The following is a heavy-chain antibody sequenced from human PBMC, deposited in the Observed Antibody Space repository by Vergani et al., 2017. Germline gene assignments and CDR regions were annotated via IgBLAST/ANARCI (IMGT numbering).Heavy chain of an antibody. V-gene: IGHV3-9*01. CDR2: ISWNSGSI. CDR1: GFTFEDYA. D-gene: IGHD3-22*01. J-gene: IGHJ3*02. CDR3: AKDISYYYDSSGYSSFDI. Sequence: EVQLVESGGGLVQPGRSLRLSCAASGFTFEDYAMNWVRQAPGKGLEWVSGISWNSGSIGYADSVKGRFTISRDNAKNSLYLQMNSLRAEDTALYYCAKDISYYYDSSGYSSFDIWVQGTMVTVSS.